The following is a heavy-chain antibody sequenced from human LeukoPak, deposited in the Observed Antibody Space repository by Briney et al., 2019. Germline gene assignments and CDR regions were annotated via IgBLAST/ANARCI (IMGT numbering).Heavy chain of an antibody. J-gene: IGHJ4*02. CDR3: VSFYETY. CDR2: INSDGSWT. V-gene: IGHV3-74*01. Sequence: GGSLRLSCSASGFTFSSYAMHWVRQAPGKGLVWVSHINSDGSWTSYADSVKGRFTISKDNAKNTVYLQMNNLRAEDTAVYYCVSFYETYWGRGTLVTVSS. CDR1: GFTFSSYA. D-gene: IGHD2-2*01.